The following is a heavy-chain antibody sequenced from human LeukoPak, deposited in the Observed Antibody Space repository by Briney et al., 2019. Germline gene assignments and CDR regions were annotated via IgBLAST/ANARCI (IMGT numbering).Heavy chain of an antibody. Sequence: PSETLSLTCTVSGGPISSYYWSWIRQPPGKGLEWIGFIYYIENTNYNPSLRSRVTMSLDTSKNQFSLKLSSVTAADTAVYYCARFGAAAALVDYWGQGTLVTVSS. J-gene: IGHJ4*02. V-gene: IGHV4-59*08. D-gene: IGHD6-13*01. CDR1: GGPISSYY. CDR2: IYYIENT. CDR3: ARFGAAAALVDY.